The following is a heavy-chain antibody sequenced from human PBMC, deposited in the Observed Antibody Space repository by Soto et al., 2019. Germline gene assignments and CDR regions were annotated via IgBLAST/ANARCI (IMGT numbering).Heavy chain of an antibody. Sequence: QVQLVQSGAEVKKPGASVKVSCKASGYTFTGYYMHWVRQAPGQGLEWMGWINPNSGGTNYAQKFQGGVTMTRDTSISTAYMELSRLRSDDTAVYYCAREEGYSSSLSWRRGFDPWGQRTLVTVSS. CDR3: AREEGYSSSLSWRRGFDP. V-gene: IGHV1-2*02. CDR1: GYTFTGYY. D-gene: IGHD6-13*01. J-gene: IGHJ5*02. CDR2: INPNSGGT.